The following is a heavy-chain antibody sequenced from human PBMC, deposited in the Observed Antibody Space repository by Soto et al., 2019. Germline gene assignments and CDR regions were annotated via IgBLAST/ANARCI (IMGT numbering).Heavy chain of an antibody. Sequence: ASVKVDCKASGYPFPRYTMNWVRQAPGQRLEWMGWINPDNGNTKSSQKFQDRVIITRDTSASTAYMDLSSLRSEDTAVYYCARGIATGQLDPWGQGTLVTVSS. V-gene: IGHV1-3*01. D-gene: IGHD2-15*01. J-gene: IGHJ5*02. CDR1: GYPFPRYT. CDR3: ARGIATGQLDP. CDR2: INPDNGNT.